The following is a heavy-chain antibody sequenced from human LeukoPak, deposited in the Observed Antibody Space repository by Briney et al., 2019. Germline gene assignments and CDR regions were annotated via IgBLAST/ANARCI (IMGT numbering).Heavy chain of an antibody. CDR3: ARSRGRSWFDP. CDR1: GGSFSGYY. V-gene: IGHV4-34*01. J-gene: IGHJ5*02. CDR2: INHSGST. Sequence: SETLSLTCAVYGGSFSGYYWSWIRRPPGKGLEWIGEINHSGSTNYNPSLTSRVTISVDTSKNQFSLKLGSVTAADTAVYYCARSRGRSWFDPWGQGTLVTVSS. D-gene: IGHD2-15*01.